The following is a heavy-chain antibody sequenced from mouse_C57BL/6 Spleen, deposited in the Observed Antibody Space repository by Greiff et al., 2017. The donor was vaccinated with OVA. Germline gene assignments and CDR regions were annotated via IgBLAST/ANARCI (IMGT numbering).Heavy chain of an antibody. CDR1: GFTFSDYY. D-gene: IGHD4-1*01. CDR2: INYDGSST. CDR3: ARGIWGYFDY. J-gene: IGHJ2*01. V-gene: IGHV5-16*01. Sequence: EVQLVESEGGLVQPGSSMKLSCTASGFTFSDYYMAWVRQVPEKGLEWVANINYDGSSTYYLDSLKSRFIISRDNAKNILYLQMSSLKSEDTATYYCARGIWGYFDYWGQGTTLTVSS.